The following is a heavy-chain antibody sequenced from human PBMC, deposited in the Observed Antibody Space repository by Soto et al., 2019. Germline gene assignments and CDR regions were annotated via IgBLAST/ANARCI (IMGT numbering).Heavy chain of an antibody. CDR2: IYHSGST. V-gene: IGHV4-38-2*01. CDR1: GYSISSGYY. J-gene: IGHJ4*02. CDR3: ARHATILSESFDY. Sequence: ETLSLTCAVSGYSISSGYYWGWIRQPPGKGLEWIGSIYHSGSTYYNPSLKSRVTISVDTSKNQFSLKLSSVTAADTAVYYCARHATILSESFDYWGQGTLVTVSS. D-gene: IGHD5-12*01.